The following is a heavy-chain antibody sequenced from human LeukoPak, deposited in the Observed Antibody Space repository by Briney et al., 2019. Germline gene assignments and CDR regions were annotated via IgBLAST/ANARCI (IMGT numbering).Heavy chain of an antibody. Sequence: ASVKVSCKASGYTFTGYYMHWVRQAPGQGLEWMGWINPNSGGTNYAQKFQGRVTMTRDTSISTACMELSRLRSDDTAVYYCARVGGTTIFGVVIYGYYFDYWGQGTLVTASS. J-gene: IGHJ4*02. CDR3: ARVGGTTIFGVVIYGYYFDY. V-gene: IGHV1-2*02. D-gene: IGHD3-3*01. CDR2: INPNSGGT. CDR1: GYTFTGYY.